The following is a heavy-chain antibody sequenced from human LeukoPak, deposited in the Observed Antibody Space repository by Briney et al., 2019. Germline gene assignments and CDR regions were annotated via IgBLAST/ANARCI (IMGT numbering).Heavy chain of an antibody. CDR3: TTLALPRGRLRENQY. J-gene: IGHJ4*02. D-gene: IGHD4-17*01. CDR1: GFTFSNAW. CDR2: IKSKSDGGTT. V-gene: IGHV3-15*01. Sequence: GGSLRLSCAASGFTFSNAWMSWVRQAPGKGLEWVGRIKSKSDGGTTDYAARGKGRFTIARDDSKTTLYLQMNTLKTEDAAVYYCTTLALPRGRLRENQYWGQGTLVTVSS.